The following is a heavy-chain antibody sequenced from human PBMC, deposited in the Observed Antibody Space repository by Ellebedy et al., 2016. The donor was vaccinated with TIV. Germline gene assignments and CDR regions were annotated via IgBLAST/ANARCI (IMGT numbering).Heavy chain of an antibody. CDR3: AKDLRPLWGGAMDS. CDR1: GFTFSRYG. J-gene: IGHJ4*02. D-gene: IGHD3-16*01. CDR2: ISYNGNSH. V-gene: IGHV3-30*18. Sequence: PGGSLRLSCAAPGFTFSRYGMHWVRQTPGKGLEWLAVISYNGNSHFYADSVNGRITISRDNSKNTLYLQMNSLRAEDTAVYYCAKDLRPLWGGAMDSWGRGALVTVSS.